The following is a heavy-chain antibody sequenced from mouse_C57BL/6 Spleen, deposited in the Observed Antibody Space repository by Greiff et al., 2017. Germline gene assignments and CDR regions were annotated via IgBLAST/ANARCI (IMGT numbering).Heavy chain of an antibody. CDR3: ARGRGQGY. V-gene: IGHV1-50*01. Sequence: QVQLQQSGAELVKPGASVKLSCKASGYTFTSYWVQWVKQRPGQGLEWIGEIDPSDSYTNYNQKFKGKATLTVDTSSSTAYMQLSSLTSADSAVYYCARGRGQGYWGKGTTLTVSS. CDR2: IDPSDSYT. D-gene: IGHD3-3*01. CDR1: GYTFTSYW. J-gene: IGHJ2*01.